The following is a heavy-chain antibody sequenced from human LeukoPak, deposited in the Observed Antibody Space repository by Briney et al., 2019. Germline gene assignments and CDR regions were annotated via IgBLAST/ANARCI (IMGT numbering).Heavy chain of an antibody. CDR2: ISSDGSDK. CDR1: GFTFTSSG. V-gene: IGHV3-30*18. CDR3: AKDRSTDWALDY. Sequence: GSLRLSRAPSGFTFTSSGMHWVRQAPGKGLEWVAVISSDGSDKYYADSVRGRFTISRDNSKNTLYLQMNSLRVEDTAAYYCAKDRSTDWALDYWGQGTLVTVSS. D-gene: IGHD3-9*01. J-gene: IGHJ4*02.